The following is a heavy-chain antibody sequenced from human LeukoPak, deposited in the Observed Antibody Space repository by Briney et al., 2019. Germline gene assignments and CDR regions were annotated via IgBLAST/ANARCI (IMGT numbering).Heavy chain of an antibody. Sequence: AASLKISCNGSGYSFTSYWNGWVRQMPGKGLEWMGIIYPGDSDTRYSPSFQGQVTISADKSISTAYLQWSSLKASDTAMYYCARYPGSSGWRYFDYWGQGTLVTVSS. D-gene: IGHD6-19*01. CDR2: IYPGDSDT. V-gene: IGHV5-51*01. CDR1: GYSFTSYW. J-gene: IGHJ4*02. CDR3: ARYPGSSGWRYFDY.